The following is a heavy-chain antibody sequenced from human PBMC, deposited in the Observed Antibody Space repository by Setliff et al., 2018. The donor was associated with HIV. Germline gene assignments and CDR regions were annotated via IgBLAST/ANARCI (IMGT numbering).Heavy chain of an antibody. CDR1: GFTFSSYS. CDR3: ARARDDSYGSGSYYKGMDV. CDR2: ISSSSRSK. D-gene: IGHD3-10*01. Sequence: GGSLRLSCAASGFTFSSYSMNWVRQAPGKGLEWVSSISSSSRSKYYADSVKGRFTISRDNAKNSLYLQMNSLTAEDTAVYYCARARDDSYGSGSYYKGMDVWGQGTTVTVSS. J-gene: IGHJ6*02. V-gene: IGHV3-21*01.